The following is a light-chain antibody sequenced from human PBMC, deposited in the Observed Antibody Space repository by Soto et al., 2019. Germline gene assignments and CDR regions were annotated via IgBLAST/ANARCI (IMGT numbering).Light chain of an antibody. J-gene: IGKJ5*01. CDR2: DAS. Sequence: EIVLTQSPATLSLSPGEISTLCCRASQSVSSYLAWYQQKPGQAPRLLIYDASNRATGIPARFSGSGSGTDFTLTISSLEPEDFAIYYCLQRSNWPITFGQGTRLEIK. V-gene: IGKV3-11*01. CDR1: QSVSSY. CDR3: LQRSNWPIT.